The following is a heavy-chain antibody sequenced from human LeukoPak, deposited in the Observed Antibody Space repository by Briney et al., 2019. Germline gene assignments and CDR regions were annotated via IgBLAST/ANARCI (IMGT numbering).Heavy chain of an antibody. J-gene: IGHJ5*02. CDR2: VSYSGTT. CDR3: ARETPAVRNNCFDP. V-gene: IGHV4-39*02. Sequence: SETLSLTCTVSGGSISSSTYYWGWVRQPPGKGLEWIRSVSYSGTTYYNTSLRSRVTISIDTSRNQFSLKLTSVTAADTAVYYCARETPAVRNNCFDPWGQGTLVTVSS. D-gene: IGHD2-2*01. CDR1: GGSISSSTYY.